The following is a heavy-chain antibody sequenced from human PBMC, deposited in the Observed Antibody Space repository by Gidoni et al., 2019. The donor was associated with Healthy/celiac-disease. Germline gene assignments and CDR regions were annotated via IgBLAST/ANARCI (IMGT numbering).Heavy chain of an antibody. CDR3: ARGGYYYYMDV. Sequence: QVQLVQSGAEVKKPGSPVKVSCKASGGTFSSYAISWVRQAPGQGLEWMGGIITSFGTANYAQKFQGRVTITADESTSTAYRELSSLRYEDTAVYYCARGGYYYYMDVWGKGTTVTVAS. D-gene: IGHD2-15*01. CDR1: GGTFSSYA. V-gene: IGHV1-69*01. CDR2: IITSFGTA. J-gene: IGHJ6*03.